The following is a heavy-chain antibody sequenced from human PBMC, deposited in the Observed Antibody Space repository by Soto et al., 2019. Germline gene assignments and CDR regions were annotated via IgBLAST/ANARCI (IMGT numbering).Heavy chain of an antibody. D-gene: IGHD1-7*01. V-gene: IGHV4-34*01. J-gene: IGHJ3*02. CDR2: INHSGST. CDR1: GGSFSGYY. CDR3: ARAQGWNYRAHAFDI. Sequence: QVQLQQWGAGLLKPSETLSLTCAVYGGSFSGYYWSWIRQPPGKGLEWIGEINHSGSTNYNPSLKSRVTTSVDTAKYRCSLKRSSVTAADTAVYSCARAQGWNYRAHAFDIWGQGTMVPVSS.